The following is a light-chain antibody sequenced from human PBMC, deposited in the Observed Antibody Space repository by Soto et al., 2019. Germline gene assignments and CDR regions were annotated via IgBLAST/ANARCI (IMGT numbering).Light chain of an antibody. J-gene: IGKJ3*01. CDR3: QHYGGSFI. CDR1: RSFASSY. V-gene: IGKV3-20*01. CDR2: AAS. Sequence: EIVLTQSPVTLSLSPGERATLSCRASRSFASSYLGWYQQKPGQAPRLLIYAASTRATGIPDRFSGSGSATDFTLTISRLEPEDSAVYYCQHYGGSFIFGPGTKVDFK.